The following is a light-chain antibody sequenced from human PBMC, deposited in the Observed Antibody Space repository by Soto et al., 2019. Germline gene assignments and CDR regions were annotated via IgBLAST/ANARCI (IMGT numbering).Light chain of an antibody. J-gene: IGKJ5*01. CDR3: QQRKSYPIT. V-gene: IGKV1-9*01. Sequence: DIQLTQSPSFLSASVGDRVTITCRASQDINTYLAWYQQKPGKAPKLLIFAASTLQNGVPSRFSGSGSGTEVTAPITSRQHEDFAAYYCQQRKSYPITFGQGTQLEIK. CDR2: AAS. CDR1: QDINTY.